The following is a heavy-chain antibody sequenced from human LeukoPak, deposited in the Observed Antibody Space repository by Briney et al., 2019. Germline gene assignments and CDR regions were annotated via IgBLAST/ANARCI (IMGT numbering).Heavy chain of an antibody. J-gene: IGHJ4*02. V-gene: IGHV1-69*05. CDR3: ARDYDFWSGYLVDY. CDR1: GGTFSSYA. CDR2: IIPIFGTA. Sequence: ASVKVSCKASGGTFSSYAISWVRQAPGQGLEWMGGIIPIFGTANYAQKFQGRVTITTDESTSTAYMELSSLRSEDTAVYYCARDYDFWSGYLVDYWGQGTLVTVSS. D-gene: IGHD3-3*01.